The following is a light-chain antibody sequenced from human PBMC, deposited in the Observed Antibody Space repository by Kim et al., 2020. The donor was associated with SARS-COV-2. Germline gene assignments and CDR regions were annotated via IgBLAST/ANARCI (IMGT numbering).Light chain of an antibody. Sequence: GQRATIPCSGSSSNIASNTVTWYQQLPGSAPKLLIHSSNQRPSGVPDRFSGSKSGTSASLAISGLQSEDEADYYCASWDDGLSARVFGGGTQLTVL. CDR3: ASWDDGLSARV. V-gene: IGLV1-44*01. J-gene: IGLJ3*02. CDR1: SSNIASNT. CDR2: SSN.